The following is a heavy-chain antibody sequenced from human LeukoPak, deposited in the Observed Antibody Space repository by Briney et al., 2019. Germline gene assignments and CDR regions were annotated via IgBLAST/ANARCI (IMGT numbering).Heavy chain of an antibody. CDR3: ARYIHPQGLIGYAMDV. CDR2: IIVILGKV. Sequence: ASVNVSCKPSGGPFNSYAIHWVRPAPGQGLEWMGRIIVILGKVNYAQKFQGRLTIPADKSTRTAYMDLNNLASEDTAIYFCARYIHPQGLIGYAMDVWGQGTTVIVSS. V-gene: IGHV1-69*04. D-gene: IGHD2-15*01. J-gene: IGHJ6*02. CDR1: GGPFNSYA.